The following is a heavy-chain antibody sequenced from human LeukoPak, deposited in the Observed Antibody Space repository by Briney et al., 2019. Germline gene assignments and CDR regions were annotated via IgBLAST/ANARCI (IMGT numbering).Heavy chain of an antibody. CDR3: ARDVWSVYYDSSGYYSLGY. D-gene: IGHD3-22*01. CDR2: INPNSGGT. Sequence: ASVKVSCKASGYTFTGYYMHWVRQAPGQGLEWMGRINPNSGGTNYAQKFQGRVTMTRDMSISTAYMELSRLRSDDTAVYYCARDVWSVYYDSSGYYSLGYWGQGTLVTVSS. J-gene: IGHJ4*02. CDR1: GYTFTGYY. V-gene: IGHV1-2*06.